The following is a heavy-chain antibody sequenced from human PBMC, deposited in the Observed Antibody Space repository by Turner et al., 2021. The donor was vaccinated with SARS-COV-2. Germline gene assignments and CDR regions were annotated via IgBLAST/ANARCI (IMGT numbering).Heavy chain of an antibody. CDR3: ARRMDTAMDYYGMDV. Sequence: QLQLQESGPGLVKPSETLSLTCTVSGGSISSSSYYWGWIRQPPGKGLEWIGSIYYSGSTYYNPSLKSRVTISVDTSKNQFSCKLTSVTAADTAVYFCARRMDTAMDYYGMDVWGQGTTVTVSS. CDR2: IYYSGST. V-gene: IGHV4-39*01. D-gene: IGHD5-18*01. J-gene: IGHJ6*02. CDR1: GGSISSSSYY.